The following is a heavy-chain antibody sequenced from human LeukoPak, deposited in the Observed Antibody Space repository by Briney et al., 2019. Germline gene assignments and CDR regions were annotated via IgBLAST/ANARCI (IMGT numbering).Heavy chain of an antibody. V-gene: IGHV3-7*01. CDR3: ARRTSRRDYYGSEIREGWYFDL. CDR1: GFTFSSYW. Sequence: PGGSLRLSCAASGFTFSSYWMSWVRQAPGKGLEWVANIKQDGSEKDYVDSVKGRFTISRDNAKNSLYLQMNSLRAEDTAVYYCARRTSRRDYYGSEIREGWYFDLWGRGTLVTVSS. J-gene: IGHJ2*01. CDR2: IKQDGSEK. D-gene: IGHD3-10*01.